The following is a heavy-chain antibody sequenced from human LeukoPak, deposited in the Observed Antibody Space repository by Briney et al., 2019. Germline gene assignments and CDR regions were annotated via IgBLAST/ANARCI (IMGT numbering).Heavy chain of an antibody. CDR1: GGTFSSYA. CDR2: IIPIFGTA. V-gene: IGHV1-69*05. Sequence: SAKVSCKASGGTFSSYAISWVRQAPGQGLEWMGGIIPIFGTANYAQKFQGRVTITTDESTSTAYMELSSLRSEDTAVYYCAWEEMATTFDYWGQGTLVTVSS. CDR3: AWEEMATTFDY. J-gene: IGHJ4*02. D-gene: IGHD5-24*01.